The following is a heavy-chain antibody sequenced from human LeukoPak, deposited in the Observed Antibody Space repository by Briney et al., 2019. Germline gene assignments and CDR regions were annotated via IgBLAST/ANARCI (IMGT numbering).Heavy chain of an antibody. Sequence: SETLSLTCAAYGGSFSGYYWSWIRQPPGKGLEWIGEINHSGSTNYNPSLKSRVTISVDTSKNQFSLKLSSVTAADTAVYYCARGLGSGSYLSWFDPWGQGTLVTVSS. J-gene: IGHJ5*02. D-gene: IGHD3-10*01. CDR2: INHSGST. V-gene: IGHV4-34*01. CDR1: GGSFSGYY. CDR3: ARGLGSGSYLSWFDP.